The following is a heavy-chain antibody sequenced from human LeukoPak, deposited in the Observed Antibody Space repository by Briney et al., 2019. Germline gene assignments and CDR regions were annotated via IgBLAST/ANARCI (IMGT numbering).Heavy chain of an antibody. CDR2: IIPILGIA. D-gene: IGHD2-21*02. Sequence: ASVKVSCKASGGTFSSYAISWVRQAPGQGLEWMGRIIPILGIANYAQKFQGRVTITADKSTSTAYMELSSLRSEDTAVYYCARVETDIVVVTAILVYYYYYGMDVWGQGTTVTVSS. CDR3: ARVETDIVVVTAILVYYYYYGMDV. V-gene: IGHV1-69*04. CDR1: GGTFSSYA. J-gene: IGHJ6*02.